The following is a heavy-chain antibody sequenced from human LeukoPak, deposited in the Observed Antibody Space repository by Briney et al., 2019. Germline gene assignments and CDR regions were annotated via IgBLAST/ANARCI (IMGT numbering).Heavy chain of an antibody. Sequence: ASVKVSCKASGYTFSGHYMHWVRQAPGQAREWIGWINPNGGGTNSAQKFQGRVTMSRDTSISTAYMELSSLRFDDTAVYYCARTVYCSTTRCYVLDAFDMWGQGTTVTVSS. CDR1: GYTFSGHY. D-gene: IGHD2-2*01. CDR3: ARTVYCSTTRCYVLDAFDM. V-gene: IGHV1-2*02. J-gene: IGHJ3*02. CDR2: INPNGGGT.